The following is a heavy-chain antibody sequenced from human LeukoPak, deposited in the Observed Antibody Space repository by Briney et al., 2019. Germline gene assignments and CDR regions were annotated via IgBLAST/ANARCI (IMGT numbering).Heavy chain of an antibody. CDR1: GFTFSSYE. V-gene: IGHV3-48*03. J-gene: IGHJ6*02. CDR3: ARDRLVRGVYYYYGMDV. Sequence: GGSLRLSCAASGFTFSSYEMNWVRQAPGKGLEWVSYISSSGSTIYYADSVKGRFTTSRDNAKNSLYLQMNSLRAEDTAVYYCARDRLVRGVYYYYGMDVWGQGTTVTVSS. CDR2: ISSSGSTI. D-gene: IGHD3-10*01.